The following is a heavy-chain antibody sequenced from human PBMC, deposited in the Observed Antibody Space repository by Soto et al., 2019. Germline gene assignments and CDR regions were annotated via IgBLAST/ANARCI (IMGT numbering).Heavy chain of an antibody. CDR1: GGTFSSYA. V-gene: IGHV1-69*13. CDR2: IIPIFGTA. CDR3: ARANYYDSSGYYPPPPYGVDV. Sequence: SVKVSCKASGGTFSSYAISWVRQAPGQGLEWMGGIIPIFGTANYAQKFQGRVTITADESTSTAYMELSSLRSEDTAVYYCARANYYDSSGYYPPPPYGVDVWGQGTTVTVSS. D-gene: IGHD3-22*01. J-gene: IGHJ6*02.